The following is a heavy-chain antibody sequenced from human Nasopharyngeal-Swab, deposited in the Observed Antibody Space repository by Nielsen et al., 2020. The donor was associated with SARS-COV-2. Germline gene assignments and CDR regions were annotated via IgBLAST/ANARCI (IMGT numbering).Heavy chain of an antibody. Sequence: LSLTCAASGFTFSNAWMSWVRQAPGKGLEWVAVISYDGSNKYYADSVKGRFTISRDNSKNTLYLQMNSLRAEDTAVYYCARDLGDVWGKGTTVTVSS. CDR2: ISYDGSNK. J-gene: IGHJ6*04. V-gene: IGHV3-30-3*01. CDR3: ARDLGDV. CDR1: GFTFSNAW.